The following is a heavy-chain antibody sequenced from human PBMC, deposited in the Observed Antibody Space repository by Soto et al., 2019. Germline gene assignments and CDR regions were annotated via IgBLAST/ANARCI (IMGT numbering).Heavy chain of an antibody. CDR1: GDSFNDYY. CDR2: INPNGGVT. D-gene: IGHD5-12*01. CDR3: ARESGGATATLDYYYFYMDI. V-gene: IGHV1-2*04. J-gene: IGHJ6*03. Sequence: QVQLVQSGAEVRKPGASVTVSCRSSGDSFNDYYIHWVRQAPGQGFEGMGWINPNGGVTNYAQKFQGWVRMTRDTSIRTVYMQLSRPRSDDTAVYYCARESGGATATLDYYYFYMDIWGTGTTVTVSS.